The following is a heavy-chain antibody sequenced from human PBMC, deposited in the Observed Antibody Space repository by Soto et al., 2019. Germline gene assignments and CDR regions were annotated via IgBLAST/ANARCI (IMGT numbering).Heavy chain of an antibody. Sequence: SVKVSCKASGGTFSSYAISWVRQAPGQGLEWMGGIIPIFGTANYAQKFQGRVTITADESTSTAYMELSSLRSEDTAVYYCARGGMEMATIYSDWFDPWGQGTLVTVS. V-gene: IGHV1-69*13. D-gene: IGHD5-12*01. CDR3: ARGGMEMATIYSDWFDP. CDR2: IIPIFGTA. CDR1: GGTFSSYA. J-gene: IGHJ5*02.